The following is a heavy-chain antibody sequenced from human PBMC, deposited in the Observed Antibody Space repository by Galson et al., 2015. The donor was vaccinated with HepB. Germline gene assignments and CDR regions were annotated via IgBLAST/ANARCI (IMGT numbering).Heavy chain of an antibody. V-gene: IGHV1-46*01. CDR2: INPSGGST. J-gene: IGHJ6*03. CDR1: GYTFTRYY. Sequence: SVKVSCKASGYTFTRYYMHWVRQAPGQGLEWMGIINPSGGSTSYAQKFQGRVTMTRDTSTSTVYMELSSLRSEDTAVYYCARDGEYSSSSTYYYYMDVWGKGTTVTVSS. CDR3: ARDGEYSSSSTYYYYMDV. D-gene: IGHD6-6*01.